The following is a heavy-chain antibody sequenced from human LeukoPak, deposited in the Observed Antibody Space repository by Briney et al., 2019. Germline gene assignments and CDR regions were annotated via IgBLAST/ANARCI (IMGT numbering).Heavy chain of an antibody. CDR1: GYTFTSYA. CDR3: ARDLMRGGDAFDI. D-gene: IGHD3-10*01. V-gene: IGHV1-3*01. CDR2: INAGNGNT. J-gene: IGHJ3*02. Sequence: ASVKVSCKASGYTFTSYAMHWVRQAPGQRLEWMGWINAGNGNTKYSQKFQGRVTITRDTSASTAYMELSSLRSEDTAVYYCARDLMRGGDAFDIWGQGTMVTVSS.